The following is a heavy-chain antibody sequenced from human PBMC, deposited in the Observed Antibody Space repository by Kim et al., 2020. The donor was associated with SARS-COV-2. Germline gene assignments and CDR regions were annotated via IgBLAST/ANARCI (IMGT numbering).Heavy chain of an antibody. D-gene: IGHD6-19*01. J-gene: IGHJ1*01. CDR1: GFTFNSYA. CDR3: AKVSSGSSGWFEYFQH. CDR2: IRHSGGST. V-gene: IGHV3-23*01. Sequence: GGSLRLSCAASGFTFNSYAMSWVRQAPGKGLEWVSGIRHSGGSTKYADSVKGRFTISRDNSKNTLYLQMDSLRADDTALYYCAKVSSGSSGWFEYFQHWGQGTLVTVSS.